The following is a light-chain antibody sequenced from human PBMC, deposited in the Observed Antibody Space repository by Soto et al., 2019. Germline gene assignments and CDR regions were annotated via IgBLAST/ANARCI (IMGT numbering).Light chain of an antibody. J-gene: IGKJ2*01. CDR3: QQRNNWPNT. V-gene: IGKV3-11*01. CDR1: QSVSTY. Sequence: EIVLTQSPATLSLSPGERATLSCRTSQSVSTYLACYHHNPGQAPRLLIYDASNRATVIPARFSGSGSGTDFTLTISSPDPEDSAVYYCQQRNNWPNTFGQGTKLEIK. CDR2: DAS.